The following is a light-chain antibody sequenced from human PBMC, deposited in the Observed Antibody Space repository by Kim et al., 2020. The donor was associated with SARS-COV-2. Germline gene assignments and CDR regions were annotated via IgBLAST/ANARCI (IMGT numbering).Light chain of an antibody. J-gene: IGLJ2*01. Sequence: GQCDNNSSTVNSSDVGCYTYVSGDQQPPGKAPNCMIYGVRNRPSGVSNRSSGSKSGNTASLTISGLQAEYEDEYYGSSYTTSTSVVFGGGTQLIVL. CDR2: GVR. V-gene: IGLV2-14*03. CDR1: SSDVGCYTY. CDR3: SSYTTSTSVV.